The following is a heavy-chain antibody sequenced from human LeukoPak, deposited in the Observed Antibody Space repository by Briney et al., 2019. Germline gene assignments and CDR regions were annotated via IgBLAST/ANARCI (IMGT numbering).Heavy chain of an antibody. Sequence: GGSLRLSCAASGFSVTTNYMGWGRQAPGKGLEWVSLTYDGGTTYYADSVKGRFTISRDNSKNTLYLQMNSLRAEDTAVYYCAKDRILANRVGATSFDYWGQGTLVTVSS. V-gene: IGHV3-53*01. CDR1: GFSVTTNY. CDR3: AKDRILANRVGATSFDY. J-gene: IGHJ4*02. CDR2: TYDGGTT. D-gene: IGHD1-26*01.